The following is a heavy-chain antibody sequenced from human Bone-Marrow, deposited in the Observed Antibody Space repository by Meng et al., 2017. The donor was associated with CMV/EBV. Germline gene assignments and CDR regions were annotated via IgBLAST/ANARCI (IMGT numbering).Heavy chain of an antibody. CDR2: ISSSSSYI. Sequence: GESLKISCAASGFIFSSFDMHWVRQAPGKGLEWVSSISSSSSYIYYADSVKGRFTISRDNAKNSLYLQMNSLRAEDTAVYYCARNWGRDGYNFVEKFDLWGRGTLVTVSS. D-gene: IGHD5-24*01. CDR1: GFIFSSFD. V-gene: IGHV3-21*01. CDR3: ARNWGRDGYNFVEKFDL. J-gene: IGHJ2*01.